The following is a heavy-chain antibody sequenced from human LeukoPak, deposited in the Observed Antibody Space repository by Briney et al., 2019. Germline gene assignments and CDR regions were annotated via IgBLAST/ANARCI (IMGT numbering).Heavy chain of an antibody. CDR1: GFTFDDFA. J-gene: IGHJ3*02. V-gene: IGHV3-9*01. CDR3: AKDNDSCGYYSGNAAFDI. CDR2: IIWSSGSI. Sequence: GVSVRLSSAACGFTFDDFARLRVPQARGKGWVGVSGIIWSSGSIGYADSVKVRFTIYRANAKHSLYLQMHSLRAEDTALYYCAKDNDSCGYYSGNAAFDIWGQETMVTLSS. D-gene: IGHD3-22*01.